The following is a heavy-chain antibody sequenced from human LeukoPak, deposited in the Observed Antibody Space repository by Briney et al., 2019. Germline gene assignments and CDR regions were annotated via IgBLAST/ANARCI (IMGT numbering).Heavy chain of an antibody. V-gene: IGHV3-23*01. CDR3: AKAGVYCSSTSCYSAV. D-gene: IGHD2-2*01. CDR1: GFTFSSYW. CDR2: ISGSGGST. J-gene: IGHJ6*04. Sequence: GGSLRLSCAASGFTFSSYWMSWVRQAPGKGLEWVSAISGSGGSTYYADSVKGRFTISRDNSKNTLYLQMNSLRAEDTAVYYCAKAGVYCSSTSCYSAVWGKGTTVTVSS.